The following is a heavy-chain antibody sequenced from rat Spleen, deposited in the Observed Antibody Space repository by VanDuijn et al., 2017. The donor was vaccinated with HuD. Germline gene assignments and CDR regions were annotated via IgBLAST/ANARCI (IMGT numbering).Heavy chain of an antibody. Sequence: QVQLKESGPGLVQPSQTLSLTCTVSGFSLTRYHVTWVRQPPGKVLEWMGVIWTGGSTSYNSLLKSRLSISRDIPKSQVFLRMSSLQTEDTATYYCARDMDHGYTSVFDYWGQGVMVTVSS. CDR3: ARDMDHGYTSVFDY. CDR1: GFSLTRYH. D-gene: IGHD1-4*01. J-gene: IGHJ2*01. CDR2: IWTGGST. V-gene: IGHV2-43*01.